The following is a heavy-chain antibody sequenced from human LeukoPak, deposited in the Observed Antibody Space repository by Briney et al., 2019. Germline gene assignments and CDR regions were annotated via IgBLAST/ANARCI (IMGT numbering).Heavy chain of an antibody. CDR1: GYTFTSYA. V-gene: IGHV1-3*01. CDR3: ARVPGEGYYDSSGYYH. CDR2: INAGNGNT. Sequence: ASVKVSCTASGYTFTSYAMHWVRQAPGQRLEWMGWINAGNGNTKYSQKFQGRVTMTGDTSTSTVYMELSSLTSEDTAVYYCARVPGEGYYDSSGYYHWGQGTLVTVSS. J-gene: IGHJ5*02. D-gene: IGHD3-22*01.